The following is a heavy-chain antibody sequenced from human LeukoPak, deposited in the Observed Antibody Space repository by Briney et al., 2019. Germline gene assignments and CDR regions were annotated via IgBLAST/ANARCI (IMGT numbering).Heavy chain of an antibody. J-gene: IGHJ4*02. CDR3: ARDEYYYDSPFDY. CDR2: INSDGSST. D-gene: IGHD3-22*01. CDR1: AFTFSSYW. V-gene: IGHV3-74*01. Sequence: GGSLRLSCAASAFTFSSYWMHWVRQAPGKGLVWVSRINSDGSSTTYADSVKGRFTISRDNAKNSLYLQMNSLRAEDTAVYYCARDEYYYDSPFDYWGQGTLVTVSS.